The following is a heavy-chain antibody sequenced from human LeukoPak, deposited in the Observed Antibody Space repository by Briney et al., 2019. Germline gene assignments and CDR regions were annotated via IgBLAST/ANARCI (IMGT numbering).Heavy chain of an antibody. D-gene: IGHD1-1*01. Sequence: PGGSLRPSCAASGFSFSAYWMHWVRQAPGKGLVWVSRINNEGSGTDYADSVKGRFTISRDNVENTLYLQMSSLSADDTAMYYCVRYDVEARRFDYWGQGTLVTVSS. J-gene: IGHJ4*02. V-gene: IGHV3-74*01. CDR1: GFSFSAYW. CDR2: INNEGSGT. CDR3: VRYDVEARRFDY.